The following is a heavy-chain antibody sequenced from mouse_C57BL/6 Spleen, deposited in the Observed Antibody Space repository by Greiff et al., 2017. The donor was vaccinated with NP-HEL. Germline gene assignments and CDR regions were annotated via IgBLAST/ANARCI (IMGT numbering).Heavy chain of an antibody. D-gene: IGHD1-1*01. V-gene: IGHV2-2*01. CDR3: ASPYYGSSGDYAMDY. CDR2: IWSGGST. Sequence: VQLVESGPGLVQPSQSLSITCTVSGFSLTSYGVHWVRQSPGKGLEWLGVIWSGGSTDYNAAFISRLSISKDNSKSQVFFKMNSLQADDTAIYYCASPYYGSSGDYAMDYWGQGTSVTVSS. J-gene: IGHJ4*01. CDR1: GFSLTSYG.